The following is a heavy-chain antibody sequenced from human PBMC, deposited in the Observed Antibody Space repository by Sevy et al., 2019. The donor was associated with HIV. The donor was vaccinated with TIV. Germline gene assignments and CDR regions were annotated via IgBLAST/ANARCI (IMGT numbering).Heavy chain of an antibody. J-gene: IGHJ5*02. CDR3: AGYCISTSLYIWFDP. Sequence: SETLSLTCTVSGGSISSGDYYWSWMRQPPGKGLEWIGYIYYSGIRYYNPSLKSRVTISVDTVRSQFSLRLSFVTAADTAVYYCAGYCISTSLYIWFDPWGQGTLVTVSS. CDR2: IYYSGIR. D-gene: IGHD2-2*01. CDR1: GGSISSGDYY. V-gene: IGHV4-30-4*01.